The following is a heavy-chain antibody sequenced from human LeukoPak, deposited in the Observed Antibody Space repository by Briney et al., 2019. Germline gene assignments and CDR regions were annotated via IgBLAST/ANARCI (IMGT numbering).Heavy chain of an antibody. V-gene: IGHV1-2*06. CDR3: ARGPRRSSGWYDY. CDR2: INPNSGGT. J-gene: IGHJ4*02. D-gene: IGHD6-19*01. CDR1: GYTFTGYY. Sequence: ASVKVSCKASGYTFTGYYMHWVRQAPGQGLEWMGRINPNSGGTNYAQKFQGRVTMTSGTSISTAYMELSRLRSDDTAVYYCARGPRRSSGWYDYWGQGTLVTVSS.